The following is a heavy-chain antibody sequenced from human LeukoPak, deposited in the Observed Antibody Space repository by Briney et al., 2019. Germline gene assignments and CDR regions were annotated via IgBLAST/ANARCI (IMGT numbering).Heavy chain of an antibody. CDR1: GGSISNYC. J-gene: IGHJ3*02. D-gene: IGHD2-15*01. V-gene: IGHV4-4*07. Sequence: SETLSLTCTVSGGSISNYCWSWIRQPAGQGLEWIGRKYARGSSNYNPPVQSRVTMSVDTSKNQFSLKLRSVTAADTAVYYCARGRYCSADICTGGDSFDIWGQGTMVSVSP. CDR3: ARGRYCSADICTGGDSFDI. CDR2: KYARGSS.